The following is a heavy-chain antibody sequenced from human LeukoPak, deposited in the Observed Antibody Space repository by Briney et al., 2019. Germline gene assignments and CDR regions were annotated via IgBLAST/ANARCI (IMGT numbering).Heavy chain of an antibody. Sequence: PGGSLRLSCAASGFSFTSYGIIWVRQAPGKGLEWVSGISGSGGSTYNADSVKGRFTISRDNSKNTLFLQMNSLRAEVTAAYYCAKSTSSWYGGPFDLWGRGTMVTVSS. V-gene: IGHV3-23*01. CDR2: ISGSGGST. D-gene: IGHD6-13*01. J-gene: IGHJ3*01. CDR1: GFSFTSYG. CDR3: AKSTSSWYGGPFDL.